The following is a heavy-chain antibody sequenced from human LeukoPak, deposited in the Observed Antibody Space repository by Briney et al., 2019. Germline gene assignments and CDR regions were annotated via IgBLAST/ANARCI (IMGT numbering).Heavy chain of an antibody. CDR3: ARGYCSSTSCYPEYGMDV. CDR1: GFTFTNYW. Sequence: GRSLRLSCAASGFTFTNYWMHWVRQAPGKGLVWVSRINDAGSDTIYADSVKGRFTIFRDNTKNTLYLQMNSLRAEDTAVYYCARGYCSSTSCYPEYGMDVWGQGTTVTVSS. J-gene: IGHJ6*02. CDR2: INDAGSDT. D-gene: IGHD2-2*01. V-gene: IGHV3-74*01.